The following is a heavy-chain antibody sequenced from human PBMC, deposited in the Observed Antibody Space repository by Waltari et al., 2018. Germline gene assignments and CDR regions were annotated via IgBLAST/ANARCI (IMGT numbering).Heavy chain of an antibody. CDR2: IYSGGST. J-gene: IGHJ5*02. CDR3: AKTSPLWVWFDP. Sequence: EVQLLESGGGLVQPGGSLRLSCAASGFPFSSYAMSWVRQAPGKGLEWVSVIYSGGSTYYADSVKGRFTISRDNSKNTLYLQMNSLRAEDTAVYYCAKTSPLWVWFDPWGQGTLVTVSS. D-gene: IGHD1-26*01. CDR1: GFPFSSYA. V-gene: IGHV3-23*03.